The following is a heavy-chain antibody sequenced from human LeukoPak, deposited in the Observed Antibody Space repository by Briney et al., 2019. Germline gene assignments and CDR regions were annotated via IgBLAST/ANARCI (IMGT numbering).Heavy chain of an antibody. CDR1: GGSISSYY. D-gene: IGHD2-15*01. J-gene: IGHJ4*02. CDR2: IYYSGST. CDR3: ASAVVESPTADIVVVVAATGGYYFDY. Sequence: PSETLSLTCTVSGGSISSYYWSWIRQPPGKGLEWIGYIYYSGSTNYNPSLKSRVTISVDTSKNQFSLKLSSVTAADTAVYYCASAVVESPTADIVVVVAATGGYYFDYWGQGTLVTVSS. V-gene: IGHV4-59*01.